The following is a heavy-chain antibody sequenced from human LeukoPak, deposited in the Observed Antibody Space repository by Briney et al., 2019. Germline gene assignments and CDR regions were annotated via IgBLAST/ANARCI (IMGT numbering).Heavy chain of an antibody. CDR2: IYHSGST. J-gene: IGHJ2*01. CDR3: ARAGITMVSPWYFDL. D-gene: IGHD3-10*01. CDR1: GGSISSGGYY. Sequence: PSQTLSLTCTVSGGSISSGGYYWSWIRQPPGKGLEWIGYIYHSGSTYYNPTLKSRVTISVDRSKNQFSLKLSSVTAADTAVYYCARAGITMVSPWYFDLWGRGTLVTVSS. V-gene: IGHV4-30-2*01.